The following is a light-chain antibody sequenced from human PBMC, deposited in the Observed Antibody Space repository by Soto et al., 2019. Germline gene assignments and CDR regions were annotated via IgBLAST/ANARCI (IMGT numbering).Light chain of an antibody. V-gene: IGKV1-27*01. CDR2: AAS. CDR1: QGISNY. Sequence: SQITHSPLSLSPSGGNTVTITSLMSQGISNYLDWYQQKPGKVPKLLIYAASTLQSGVPSRFSGSGSGTDFRLTISSLQPEDFAPYYCQQLNSYPPITFGQGTRLEIK. CDR3: QQLNSYPPIT. J-gene: IGKJ5*01.